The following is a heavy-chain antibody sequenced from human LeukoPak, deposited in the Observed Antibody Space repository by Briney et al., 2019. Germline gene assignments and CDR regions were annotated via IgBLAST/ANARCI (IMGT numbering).Heavy chain of an antibody. Sequence: GESLRISCKVSGYSFPSYWITWVRQVPGKGLEWMMRIAPSDSYTNYNPSFEGHVTMSVEKSITTVYLQWSSLKASDTAMYYCVRQPPGVYDTTQNWFDPWGQGTLVTVSS. D-gene: IGHD3-22*01. CDR1: GYSFPSYW. J-gene: IGHJ5*02. V-gene: IGHV5-10-1*01. CDR2: IAPSDSYT. CDR3: VRQPPGVYDTTQNWFDP.